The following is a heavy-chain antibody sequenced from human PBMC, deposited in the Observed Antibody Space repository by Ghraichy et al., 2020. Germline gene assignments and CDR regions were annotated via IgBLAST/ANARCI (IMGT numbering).Heavy chain of an antibody. D-gene: IGHD3-3*01. Sequence: GGSLRLSCGASGFTFSRYAMSWVRQAPGKGLEWVSVFSASDSGTYYADSVKGRFTISRDNSKNTLFLQMNRLRDEDTAVYYCAKGGELDYDFWSGYYTDYWGQGTLVTVSS. J-gene: IGHJ4*02. V-gene: IGHV3-23*01. CDR2: FSASDSGT. CDR3: AKGGELDYDFWSGYYTDY. CDR1: GFTFSRYA.